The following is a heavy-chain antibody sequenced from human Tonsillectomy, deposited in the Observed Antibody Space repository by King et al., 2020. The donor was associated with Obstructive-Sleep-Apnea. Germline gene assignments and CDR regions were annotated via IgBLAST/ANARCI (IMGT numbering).Heavy chain of an antibody. J-gene: IGHJ4*02. Sequence: ITLKESGPTLVKPTQTLTLTCTFSGFSLSTRGVNVGWIRQPPGKALEWLALIYWDDDKRYSPSLKSRLTITKDTSKNQVVLTMTNMGPVDTATYYCAHSQVWDSYFDYWGQGTLVTVSS. CDR1: GFSLSTRGVN. D-gene: IGHD3-16*01. CDR2: IYWDDDK. V-gene: IGHV2-5*02. CDR3: AHSQVWDSYFDY.